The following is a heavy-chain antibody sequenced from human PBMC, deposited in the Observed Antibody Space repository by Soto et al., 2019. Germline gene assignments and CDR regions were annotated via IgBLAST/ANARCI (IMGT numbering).Heavy chain of an antibody. D-gene: IGHD3-10*01. CDR1: GFTFSSYA. CDR3: AEEPFGGFLWGY. CDR2: ISGSGGST. V-gene: IGHV3-23*01. J-gene: IGHJ4*02. Sequence: EVQLLESGGGLVQPGGSLRLSCAASGFTFSSYAMSWVRQAPGKGLEWVSAISGSGGSTYYADSVKGRFTISRDNSKNPLYLEMDRLRGADTAGYYFAEEPFGGFLWGYWGRGTLVTVS.